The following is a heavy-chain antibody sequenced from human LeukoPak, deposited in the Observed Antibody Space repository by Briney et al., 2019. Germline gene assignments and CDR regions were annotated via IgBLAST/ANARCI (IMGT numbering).Heavy chain of an antibody. Sequence: ASVKVSCKASGYTFTGYYMHWVRQAPGQGLEWMGWINPNSGGTNYAQKFQGWVTMTRDTSISTAYMELSRLRSDDTAVYYCARGKVYYYDSSGYDYWGQGTLVTVSS. CDR1: GYTFTGYY. V-gene: IGHV1-2*04. CDR3: ARGKVYYYDSSGYDY. D-gene: IGHD3-22*01. CDR2: INPNSGGT. J-gene: IGHJ4*02.